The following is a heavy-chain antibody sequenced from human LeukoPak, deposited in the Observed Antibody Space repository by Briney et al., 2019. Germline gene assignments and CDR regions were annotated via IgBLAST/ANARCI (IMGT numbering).Heavy chain of an antibody. J-gene: IGHJ4*02. V-gene: IGHV3-73*01. D-gene: IGHD2-15*01. CDR2: IRSKPSSYTT. CDR1: GFDFSGFY. Sequence: PGGSLKLSCAASGFDFSGFYMHWVRQASGRGLGWVGLIRSKPSSYTTVYAASVKGRFTISRDDSKNTAYLQMNSLKAEDTAVYYCIRQECSGGSCSYVDYWGQGTLVTVSS. CDR3: IRQECSGGSCSYVDY.